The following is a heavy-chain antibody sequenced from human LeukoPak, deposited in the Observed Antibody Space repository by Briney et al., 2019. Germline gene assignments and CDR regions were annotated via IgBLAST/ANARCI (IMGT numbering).Heavy chain of an antibody. J-gene: IGHJ4*02. D-gene: IGHD1-26*01. Sequence: SETLSLTCAVYGGSCSGYYWSWIRQPPGKGLEWIGEINHSGSTNYNPSLKSRVTISVDTSKNQFSLKLSSVTAADTAVYYCARGQVGATPKYYFDYWGQGTLVTVSS. V-gene: IGHV4-34*01. CDR2: INHSGST. CDR3: ARGQVGATPKYYFDY. CDR1: GGSCSGYY.